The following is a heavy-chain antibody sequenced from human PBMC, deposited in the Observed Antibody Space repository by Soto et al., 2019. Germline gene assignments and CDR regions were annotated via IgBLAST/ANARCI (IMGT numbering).Heavy chain of an antibody. Sequence: QVQLVQSGAEVKKPGASVKVSCKASGYTFTSYDINWVRQATGQGLEWMGWMNPNSGNTGYAQKFQRRVTMTRNTTISTADMELSSLRYEDTAVYYCARGGWNTMVRGGYYYMDVWGKGTTVTVSS. CDR3: ARGGWNTMVRGGYYYMDV. CDR1: GYTFTSYD. D-gene: IGHD3-10*01. V-gene: IGHV1-8*01. J-gene: IGHJ6*03. CDR2: MNPNSGNT.